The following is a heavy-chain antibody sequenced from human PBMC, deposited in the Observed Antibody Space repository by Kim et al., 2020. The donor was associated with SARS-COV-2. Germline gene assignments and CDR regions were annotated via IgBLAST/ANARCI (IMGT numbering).Heavy chain of an antibody. D-gene: IGHD5-12*01. CDR3: ARDHGGYGPTGYFDL. V-gene: IGHV4-59*01. Sequence: SETLSLTCTVSGGSISSYYWSWIRQPPGKGLEWIGYIYYSGSTNYNPSLKSRVTISVDTSKNQFSLKLSSVTAADTAVYYCARDHGGYGPTGYFDLWGRGTLVTVSS. J-gene: IGHJ2*01. CDR2: IYYSGST. CDR1: GGSISSYY.